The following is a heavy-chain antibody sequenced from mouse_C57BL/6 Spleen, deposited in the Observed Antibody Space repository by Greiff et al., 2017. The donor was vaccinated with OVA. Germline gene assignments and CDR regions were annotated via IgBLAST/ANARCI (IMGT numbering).Heavy chain of an antibody. Sequence: VQLKESGGGLVKPGGSLKLSCAASGFTFSSYAMSWVRQTPEKRLEWVATISDGGSYTYYPDNVKGRFTISRDNAKNNLYLQMSHLKSEDTAMYYCARGGIYYGSSPFAYWGQGTLVTVSA. D-gene: IGHD1-1*01. J-gene: IGHJ3*01. CDR2: ISDGGSYT. CDR3: ARGGIYYGSSPFAY. CDR1: GFTFSSYA. V-gene: IGHV5-4*01.